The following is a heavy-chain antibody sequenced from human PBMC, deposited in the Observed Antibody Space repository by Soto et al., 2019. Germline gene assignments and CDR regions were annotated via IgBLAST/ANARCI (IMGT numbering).Heavy chain of an antibody. CDR1: GGSISSGGYY. V-gene: IGHV4-31*03. CDR2: IYYSGST. CDR3: ARGRGRVRRDGYNEFQH. J-gene: IGHJ1*01. D-gene: IGHD5-12*01. Sequence: SETLSLTCTVSGGSISSGGYYWSWIRQHPGKGLEWIGYIYYSGSTYYNPSLKSRVTISVDTSKNQFSLKLSSVTAADTAVYYCARGRGRVRRDGYNEFQHWGQGTLVTVSS.